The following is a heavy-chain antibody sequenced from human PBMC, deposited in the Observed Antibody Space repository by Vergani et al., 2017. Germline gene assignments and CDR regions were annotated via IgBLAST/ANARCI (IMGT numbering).Heavy chain of an antibody. J-gene: IGHJ4*02. CDR1: GFTFSSYA. D-gene: IGHD2-2*02. CDR2: ISYDGSNK. Sequence: QVQLVESGGGVVQPGRSLRLSCAASGFTFSSYAMHWVRQAPGKGLEWVAVISYDGSNKYYADSVKGRFTISRDNSKNTLYLQMNSLRAEDTAVYYCAIDPPQYYSSTSCYTGFYFDYWGQGTLVTVSS. CDR3: AIDPPQYYSSTSCYTGFYFDY. V-gene: IGHV3-30*04.